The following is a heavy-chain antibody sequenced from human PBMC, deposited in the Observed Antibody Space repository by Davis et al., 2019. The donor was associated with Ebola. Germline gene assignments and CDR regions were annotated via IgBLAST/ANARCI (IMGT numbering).Heavy chain of an antibody. CDR1: GYVFTNYW. Sequence: GESLKISCKGSGYVFTNYWIAWVRQMPGEGLEWMGIIYPGDSDTRYSPSFEGQVTISADKSTSTAYLQWSSLKASDSAMYYCARRIAAAGTVFFDYWGQGTLVTVSS. V-gene: IGHV5-51*01. CDR3: ARRIAAAGTVFFDY. CDR2: IYPGDSDT. J-gene: IGHJ4*02. D-gene: IGHD6-13*01.